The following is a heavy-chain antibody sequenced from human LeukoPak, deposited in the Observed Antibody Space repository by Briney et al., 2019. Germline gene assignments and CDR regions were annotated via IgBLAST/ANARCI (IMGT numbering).Heavy chain of an antibody. J-gene: IGHJ4*02. CDR2: ISESGGST. Sequence: GGTLRLSCAASGFTFSSYAMPRVRQAPWQRLVWVSSISESGGSTFYADSVKGQFTVSRDNSKNTVYLQMNSLRAEDTAVYYCAKDRLRGAGGYLGQGTLVTVSS. V-gene: IGHV3-23*01. CDR3: AKDRLRGAGGY. CDR1: GFTFSSYA. D-gene: IGHD3-16*01.